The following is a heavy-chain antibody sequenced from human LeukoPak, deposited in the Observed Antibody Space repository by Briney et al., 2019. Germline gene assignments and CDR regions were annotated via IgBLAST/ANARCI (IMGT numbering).Heavy chain of an antibody. CDR3: ASDIVVVTARPNAFDI. J-gene: IGHJ3*02. CDR2: ISSSSSYI. D-gene: IGHD2-21*02. CDR1: GFTFSSYS. V-gene: IGHV3-21*01. Sequence: PGGSLRLSCAASGFTFSSYSMNWVRQAPGKGLEWVSSISSSSSYIYYADSVKGRFTISRDNAKNSLYLQMNSLRAEDTAVYYCASDIVVVTARPNAFDIWGQGTMVTVSS.